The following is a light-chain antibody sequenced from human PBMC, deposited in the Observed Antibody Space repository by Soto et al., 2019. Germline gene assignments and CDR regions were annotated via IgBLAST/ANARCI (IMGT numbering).Light chain of an antibody. J-gene: IGKJ2*01. CDR1: QDISNY. Sequence: DIQMTQSPSSLSASVGDRVTITCQASQDISNYLNWYRQKPGKAPKLLIYDASNLETGVPSRFSGSGSGTDFTFTISSLQPEDIATYYCQQNDNLPPTFGQGTKLEIK. CDR2: DAS. V-gene: IGKV1-33*01. CDR3: QQNDNLPPT.